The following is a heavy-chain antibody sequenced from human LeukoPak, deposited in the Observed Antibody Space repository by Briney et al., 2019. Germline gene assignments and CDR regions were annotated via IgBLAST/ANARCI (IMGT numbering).Heavy chain of an antibody. J-gene: IGHJ3*02. Sequence: PGGSLRLSCAASGFTFSTYAMSWVRQAPGKGLEWVSVISGSGGGTYYADSVKGRFTISRDDSKNILFLQMSSLRAEDTALYYCAKSPYSGAARGAFDIWGQGTMVTVSS. CDR2: ISGSGGGT. CDR3: AKSPYSGAARGAFDI. CDR1: GFTFSTYA. D-gene: IGHD6-6*01. V-gene: IGHV3-23*01.